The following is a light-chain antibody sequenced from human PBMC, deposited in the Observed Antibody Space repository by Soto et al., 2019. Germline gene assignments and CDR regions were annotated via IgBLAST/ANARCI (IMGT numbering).Light chain of an antibody. Sequence: EIVLTQSPATLSLSPGERATLSCRASQSVSSYLAWYQQKPGQAPRLLIHDASNRATGIPARSSGRGSGTDFTRTISSQEPEDFAVYYCQQRSNWPRSLTFGGGTKVEIK. J-gene: IGKJ4*01. V-gene: IGKV3-11*01. CDR3: QQRSNWPRSLT. CDR1: QSVSSY. CDR2: DAS.